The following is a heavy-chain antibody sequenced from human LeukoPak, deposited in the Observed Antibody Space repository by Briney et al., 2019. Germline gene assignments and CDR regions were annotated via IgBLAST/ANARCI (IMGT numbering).Heavy chain of an antibody. CDR3: AKSEKGTTGRFFDY. V-gene: IGHV3-23*01. D-gene: IGHD4-17*01. CDR1: GFTFTDYA. CDR2: ISEGVGNT. Sequence: GGSLRLSCAAPGFTFTDYAMTWVRQAPGKGLEWVSGISEGVGNTYYADSVKGRFTISRDHSKNTLYLQMNSLRAEDTALYYCAKSEKGTTGRFFDYWGQGALVTVSS. J-gene: IGHJ4*02.